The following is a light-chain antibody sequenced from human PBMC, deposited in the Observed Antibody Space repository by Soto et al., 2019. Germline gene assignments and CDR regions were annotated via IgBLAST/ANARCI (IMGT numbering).Light chain of an antibody. J-gene: IGLJ2*01. CDR3: SSYTSSSTLV. CDR1: SSDVGGYDY. V-gene: IGLV2-14*01. CDR2: EVS. Sequence: QSVLTQPACVSGSPGQSITISCTGTSSDVGGYDYVSWYQQHPGKAPKLMIYEVSNRPSGVSNRFSGSKSGNTASLTISGLQAEDEGDYYCSSYTSSSTLVFGGGTKVTVL.